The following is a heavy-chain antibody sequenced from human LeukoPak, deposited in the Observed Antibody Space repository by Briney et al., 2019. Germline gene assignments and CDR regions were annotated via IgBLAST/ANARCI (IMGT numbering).Heavy chain of an antibody. CDR2: ISWNSGSI. J-gene: IGHJ4*02. CDR3: AKDGRPGIAAAGHFDY. V-gene: IGHV3-9*01. CDR1: GFTFDDYA. Sequence: SLRLSCAASGFTFDDYAMHWVRQAPGKGLEWVSGISWNSGSIGYADSVKGRFTISRDNAKNSLYLQMSSLRAEDTALYYCAKDGRPGIAAAGHFDYWGQGTLVTVSS. D-gene: IGHD6-13*01.